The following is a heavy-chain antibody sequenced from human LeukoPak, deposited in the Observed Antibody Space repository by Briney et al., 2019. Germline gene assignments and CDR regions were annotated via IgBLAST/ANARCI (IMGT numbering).Heavy chain of an antibody. CDR2: ISGSGGRT. Sequence: PGGSLRLSCAASGFTFSSYAMSWVRQAPGKGLEWVSVISGSGGRTYYADSVKGRFTSSRDNSKNTLYLQMNSLRAEDTAVYYCAKAAQVLYHYYYMDVWGKGTTVTVSS. D-gene: IGHD2-2*02. CDR1: GFTFSSYA. V-gene: IGHV3-23*01. J-gene: IGHJ6*03. CDR3: AKAAQVLYHYYYMDV.